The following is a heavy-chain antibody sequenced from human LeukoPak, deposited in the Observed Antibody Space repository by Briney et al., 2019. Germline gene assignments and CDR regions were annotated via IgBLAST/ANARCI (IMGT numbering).Heavy chain of an antibody. CDR3: ARDMQAGSLAGFDY. Sequence: PSETLSLTCTVSGASISGDNWWYWVRQSPVKGLEWIGEVFHTGNTNYNPSFRSRVTMSIDTSKNQFSLNLRSVTAADTAIYYCARDMQAGSLAGFDYWGQGTLVTVSS. CDR1: GASISGDNW. J-gene: IGHJ4*02. V-gene: IGHV4-4*02. CDR2: VFHTGNT. D-gene: IGHD1-1*01.